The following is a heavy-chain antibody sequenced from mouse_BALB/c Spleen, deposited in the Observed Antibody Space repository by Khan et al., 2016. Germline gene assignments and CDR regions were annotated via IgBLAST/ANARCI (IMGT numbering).Heavy chain of an antibody. J-gene: IGHJ2*01. D-gene: IGHD2-3*01. CDR2: IAPRSDYT. Sequence: QVRLQQSGAELARPGASVKMSCKASGYTFTSYTMFWVKQRPGQGLEWIGYIAPRSDYTDYNQKFKDKATLTADKSSTTAYMQLNSLTSEDSAVYYWAREGWLLGYFDYWGQGTTLTVSS. CDR3: AREGWLLGYFDY. CDR1: GYTFTSYT. V-gene: IGHV1-4*01.